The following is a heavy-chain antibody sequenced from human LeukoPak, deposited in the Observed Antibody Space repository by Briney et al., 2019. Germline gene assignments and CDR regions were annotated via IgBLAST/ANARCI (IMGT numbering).Heavy chain of an antibody. D-gene: IGHD6-19*01. V-gene: IGHV4-61*01. CDR1: GGPESSGHAC. CDR3: ARGQALGWYYFYT. Sequence: SETQSLICTVSGGPESSGHACGGWIRQPPGKGLEWIGYIYYSGSTNYNPSLKSRVTLSVDTSKNQFSLKLNSVTAADTAVYYCARGQALGWYYFYTSGHGDLVTVSS. CDR2: IYYSGST. J-gene: IGHJ4*03.